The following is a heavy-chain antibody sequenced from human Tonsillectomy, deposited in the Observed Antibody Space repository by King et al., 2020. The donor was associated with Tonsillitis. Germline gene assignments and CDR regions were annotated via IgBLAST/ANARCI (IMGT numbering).Heavy chain of an antibody. J-gene: IGHJ3*02. CDR1: GGSISSFY. D-gene: IGHD3-16*01. CDR3: ARGNYGLDAFDS. Sequence: VQLQESGPGLVKPSETLSLTCTVSGGSISSFYWSWIRQPPGKGLEWLGYIYYSGSTNYNPSLKSRVTLSVHTSKNQFSLQLSSVTAADTAVYYCARGNYGLDAFDSWGHGTMVTVSS. V-gene: IGHV4-59*01. CDR2: IYYSGST.